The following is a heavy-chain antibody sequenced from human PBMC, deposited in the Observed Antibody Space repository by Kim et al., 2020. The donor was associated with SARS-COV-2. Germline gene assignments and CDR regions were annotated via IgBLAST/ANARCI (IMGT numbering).Heavy chain of an antibody. J-gene: IGHJ4*02. Sequence: YNPPLKSRVTISVDTSKNQFSLKLSFVTVADTAVYYCARKTAVAGGDFDYWGQGTLVTVSS. D-gene: IGHD6-19*01. CDR3: ARKTAVAGGDFDY. V-gene: IGHV4-39*01.